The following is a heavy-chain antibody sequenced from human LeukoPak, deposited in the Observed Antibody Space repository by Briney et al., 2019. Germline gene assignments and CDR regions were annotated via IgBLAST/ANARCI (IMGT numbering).Heavy chain of an antibody. V-gene: IGHV4-59*01. J-gene: IGHJ4*02. CDR2: IYYSGST. CDR1: GGSISSYY. Sequence: SETPSLTCTVSGGSISSYYWSWIRQPPGKGLEWIGYIYYSGSTNYNPSLKSRVTISVDTSKNQFSLKLSSVTAADTAVYYCARDRHWTNDWVFDYWGQGTLVTVSS. D-gene: IGHD1/OR15-1a*01. CDR3: ARDRHWTNDWVFDY.